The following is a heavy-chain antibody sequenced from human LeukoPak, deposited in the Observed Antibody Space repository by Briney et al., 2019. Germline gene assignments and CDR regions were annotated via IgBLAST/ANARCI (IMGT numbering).Heavy chain of an antibody. Sequence: GDSLKISCKASGYMFTRYWIGWVRQMPGKGLEWMGIIYPGDSDTRYSPSFQGQVTISADESISAAYLQWTSLKASDTAMYYCARSYYYDSSAYYQGAFDIWGQGTMVTVS. CDR1: GYMFTRYW. CDR2: IYPGDSDT. J-gene: IGHJ3*02. V-gene: IGHV5-51*01. CDR3: ARSYYYDSSAYYQGAFDI. D-gene: IGHD3-22*01.